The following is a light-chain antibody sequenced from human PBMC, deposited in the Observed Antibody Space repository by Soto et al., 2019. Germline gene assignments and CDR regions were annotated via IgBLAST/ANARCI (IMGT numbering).Light chain of an antibody. J-gene: IGKJ1*01. CDR2: GAS. CDR1: QRVSTSN. CDR3: QQYGSSPT. V-gene: IGKV3-20*01. Sequence: EIVLTQSPGTLSLSPGERGTLSCRASQRVSTSNLAWYQQKPGQPPRLLIYGASNRATGIPDRFSGSGSGTDFTLTISRLEPEDFAVYFCQQYGSSPTCGQGTKVDI.